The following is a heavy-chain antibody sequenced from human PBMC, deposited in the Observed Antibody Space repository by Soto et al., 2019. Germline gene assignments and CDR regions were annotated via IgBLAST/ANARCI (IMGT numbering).Heavy chain of an antibody. CDR1: GFTVSSNY. V-gene: IGHV3-53*01. CDR3: ARQTAPKDYYDSSGYSHFDY. J-gene: IGHJ4*02. Sequence: PGGSLRLSCAASGFTVSSNYMSWVRQAPGKGLEWVSVIYSGGSTYYADSVKGRFTISRDNSKNTLYLQMNSLRAEDTAVYYCARQTAPKDYYDSSGYSHFDYWGQGTLVTVSS. D-gene: IGHD3-22*01. CDR2: IYSGGST.